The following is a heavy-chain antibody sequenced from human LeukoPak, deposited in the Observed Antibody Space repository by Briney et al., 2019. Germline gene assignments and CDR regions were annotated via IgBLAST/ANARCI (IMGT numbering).Heavy chain of an antibody. CDR1: GYTFTGYY. D-gene: IGHD6-19*01. J-gene: IGHJ4*02. Sequence: GASVKASCKASGYTFTGYYMHWVRQAPGQGLEWMGRINPNSGGTNYAQKFQGRVTMTRDTSISTAYMELSRLRSDDTAVYYCAREYSSGWAFDYWGQGTLVTVSS. CDR2: INPNSGGT. CDR3: AREYSSGWAFDY. V-gene: IGHV1-2*06.